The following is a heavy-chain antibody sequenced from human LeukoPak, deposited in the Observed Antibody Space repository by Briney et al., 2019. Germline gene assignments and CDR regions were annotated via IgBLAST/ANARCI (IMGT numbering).Heavy chain of an antibody. CDR2: IIPIFGTA. CDR1: GGTFSSYA. CDR3: ATSTHYYDSSGYYYAYFDY. J-gene: IGHJ4*02. Sequence: GASVKVSCKASGGTFSSYAISWVRQAPGQGLEWMGRIIPIFGTANYAQKFQGRVTITTDESTSTAYMELSSLRSEDTAVYYCATSTHYYDSSGYYYAYFDYWGQGTLVTVSS. V-gene: IGHV1-69*05. D-gene: IGHD3-22*01.